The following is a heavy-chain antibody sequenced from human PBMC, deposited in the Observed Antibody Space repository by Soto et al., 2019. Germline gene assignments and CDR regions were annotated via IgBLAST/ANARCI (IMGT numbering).Heavy chain of an antibody. CDR3: AREYSTEEYFDY. V-gene: IGHV4-39*02. Sequence: SXTLSLTCTVSGGSISSSSYYWCWIRQPPGKGLEWIGSIYYSGTTYYNPSLKSRVTISVDTPKNQFSLKLTSVPAAATAVYYCAREYSTEEYFDYWGQGTLVTVSS. CDR2: IYYSGTT. J-gene: IGHJ4*02. D-gene: IGHD6-13*01. CDR1: GGSISSSSYY.